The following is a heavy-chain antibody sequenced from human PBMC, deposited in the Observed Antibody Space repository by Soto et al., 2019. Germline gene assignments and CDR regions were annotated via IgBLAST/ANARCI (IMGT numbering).Heavy chain of an antibody. CDR3: GRGGIAVTRVWYFDL. D-gene: IGHD6-19*01. J-gene: IGHJ2*01. Sequence: QVQLVESGGGVVQPGRSLRLSCAASGFTFSSYTMHWVRQAPGKGLEWVAVIWYDGSNEYYADSVQGRFTISRDNSKNTLYLQMNSLRAEDTAVYYCGRGGIAVTRVWYFDLWGRGTLVTVSS. V-gene: IGHV3-33*01. CDR1: GFTFSSYT. CDR2: IWYDGSNE.